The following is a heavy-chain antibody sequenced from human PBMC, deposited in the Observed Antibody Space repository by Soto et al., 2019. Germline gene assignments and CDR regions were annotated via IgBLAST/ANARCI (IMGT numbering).Heavy chain of an antibody. CDR1: GFTFDDYA. CDR2: ISWNSGSI. CDR3: VKDKRYNNTSYLEY. D-gene: IGHD6-13*01. V-gene: IGHV3-9*01. Sequence: EVQLVESGGTLVEPGRSLRLSCAASGFTFDDYAMHWVRQAPGKGLEWVASISWNSGSIGDADSVKGRFTISRDNARNSLSLQMNSLRTEDTALYYCVKDKRYNNTSYLEYWGQGTLVTVSS. J-gene: IGHJ4*02.